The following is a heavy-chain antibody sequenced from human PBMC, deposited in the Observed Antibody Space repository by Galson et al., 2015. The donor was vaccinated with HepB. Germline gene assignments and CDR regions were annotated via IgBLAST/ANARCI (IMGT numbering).Heavy chain of an antibody. CDR1: GFTFSNAW. J-gene: IGHJ4*02. Sequence: SLRLSCAASGFTFSNAWMSWVRQTPGKGLEWVGRIKSKTDGGTTDYAAPVKGRFTISTDDSKNTLYLQMNSLKTVDTAVYYCTTDDIFDYVVRGPMTRIDYWGQGTLVTVSS. V-gene: IGHV3-15*01. CDR2: IKSKTDGGTT. D-gene: IGHD3-3*02. CDR3: TTDDIFDYVVRGPMTRIDY.